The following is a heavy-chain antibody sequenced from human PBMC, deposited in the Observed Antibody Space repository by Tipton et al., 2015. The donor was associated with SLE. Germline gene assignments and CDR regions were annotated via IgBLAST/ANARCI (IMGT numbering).Heavy chain of an antibody. J-gene: IGHJ6*02. CDR2: IVNSGGST. V-gene: IGHV3-23*01. CDR1: GFTFSCCA. Sequence: SLRLSCAASGFTFSCCAMSWVRQAPGKGLEWVSTIVNSGGSTYYADSVKGRFTISRDNSKNTLYLQMNSLRAEDTAVYYCAKDRLGELSLPRSGMDVWGQGTTVPVSS. CDR3: AKDRLGELSLPRSGMDV. D-gene: IGHD3-16*02.